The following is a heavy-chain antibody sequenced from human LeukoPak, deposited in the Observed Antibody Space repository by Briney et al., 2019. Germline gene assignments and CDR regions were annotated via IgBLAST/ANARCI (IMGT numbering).Heavy chain of an antibody. D-gene: IGHD1-14*01. Sequence: ASVKVSCKASGYTFTDYTVNWVRLAPGQGLEWMGWINTNTGNPTYAQGFTGRFVFSLDTSVTTAYLQISGLKAEDSAIYYCARGGPHDYWGQGTLVTVSS. CDR2: INTNTGNP. V-gene: IGHV7-4-1*02. CDR3: ARGGPHDY. J-gene: IGHJ4*02. CDR1: GYTFTDYT.